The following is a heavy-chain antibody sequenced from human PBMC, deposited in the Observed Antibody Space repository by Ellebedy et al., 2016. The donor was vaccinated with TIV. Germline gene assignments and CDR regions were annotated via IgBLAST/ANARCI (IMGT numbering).Heavy chain of an antibody. CDR1: GYNFASYD. CDR2: ISAYNGHT. V-gene: IGHV1-18*04. J-gene: IGHJ5*02. CDR3: ATRQALYCSGGSCLRSGNHNWIDP. Sequence: ASVKVSCKASGYNFASYDVHWVRQAPGQGLEWLGWISAYNGHTDYAQNFQGRVTMTEDTSTDTAYMELSSLRSEDTAVYYCATRQALYCSGGSCLRSGNHNWIDPWGQGTLVTVSS. D-gene: IGHD2-15*01.